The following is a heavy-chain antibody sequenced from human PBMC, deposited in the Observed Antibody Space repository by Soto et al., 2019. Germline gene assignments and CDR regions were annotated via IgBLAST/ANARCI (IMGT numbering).Heavy chain of an antibody. Sequence: SETLSLTCTVSGGSISSYYWSWIRQPPGKGLEWIGYIYYSGSTNYNPSLKSRVTISVDTSKNQFSLKLSSVTAADTAVYYCARSDYDFWSGYSSFEYWGQGTLVTVSS. D-gene: IGHD3-3*01. CDR3: ARSDYDFWSGYSSFEY. CDR2: IYYSGST. J-gene: IGHJ4*02. V-gene: IGHV4-59*08. CDR1: GGSISSYY.